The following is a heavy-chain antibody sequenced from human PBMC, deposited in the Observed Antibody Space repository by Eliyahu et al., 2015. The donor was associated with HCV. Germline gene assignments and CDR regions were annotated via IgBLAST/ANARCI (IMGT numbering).Heavy chain of an antibody. D-gene: IGHD2-15*01. V-gene: IGHV1-2*06. Sequence: XVQLVQSGAEVKXPGASVKVSCKPSGYXFTDYXIXWVRQAPGQGLEGMGRLDPNSGGTDXAHKFQGRVTMTRDTSINTAYMELNWLTSDDTAVYYCARDQPGYCRGAGCYSGGDYWGQGTLVTVXS. CDR1: GYXFTDYX. CDR2: LDPNSGGT. CDR3: ARDQPGYCRGAGCYSGGDY. J-gene: IGHJ4*02.